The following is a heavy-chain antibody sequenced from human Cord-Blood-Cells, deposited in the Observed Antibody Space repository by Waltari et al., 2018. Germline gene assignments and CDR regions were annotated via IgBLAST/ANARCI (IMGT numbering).Heavy chain of an antibody. CDR2: INHSGST. V-gene: IGHV4-34*01. J-gene: IGHJ6*03. Sequence: QVQLQQWGAGLLKPSETLSLTCAVYGGSFSGYYWSWIRQPPGKGLEWIGEINHSGSTNYNPSLKSRVTISVDTSKNQCSLKLSSVTAADTAVYYCARNPTVTKDYYYYYYMDVWGKGTTVTVSS. CDR1: GGSFSGYY. D-gene: IGHD4-4*01. CDR3: ARNPTVTKDYYYYYYMDV.